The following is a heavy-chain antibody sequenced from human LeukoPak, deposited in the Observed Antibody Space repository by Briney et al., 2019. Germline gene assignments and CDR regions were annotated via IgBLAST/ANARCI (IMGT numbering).Heavy chain of an antibody. CDR3: ARGLGAPFEH. D-gene: IGHD1-26*01. CDR1: GGSFSGYY. V-gene: IGHV4-34*01. J-gene: IGHJ4*02. Sequence: ASETLSLTCAVYGGSFSGYYWSWIRQPPGKGLEWIGEINHSGSTNYNPSLKSRVTISVDTSKNQFSLKLSSVTAADTAVYYCARGLGAPFEHWGQGTLVTVSS. CDR2: INHSGST.